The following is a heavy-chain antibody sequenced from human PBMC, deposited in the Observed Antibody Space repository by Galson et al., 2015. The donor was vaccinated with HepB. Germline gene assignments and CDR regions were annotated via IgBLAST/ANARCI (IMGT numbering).Heavy chain of an antibody. J-gene: IGHJ4*02. Sequence: SVKVSCKASGYTFTTFPMHWVRQAPGQSLEWMGYISAANGDTKYSQKFQDRVTITSDTSANTAFMELSNLNSEDTAVYYCARNASTGGFDFWGQGALVTASS. CDR3: ARNASTGGFDF. CDR2: ISAANGDT. CDR1: GYTFTTFP. V-gene: IGHV1-3*01. D-gene: IGHD1-14*01.